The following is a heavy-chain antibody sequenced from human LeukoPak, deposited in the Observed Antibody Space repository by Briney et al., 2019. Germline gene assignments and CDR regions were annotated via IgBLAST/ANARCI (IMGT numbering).Heavy chain of an antibody. D-gene: IGHD2/OR15-2a*01. V-gene: IGHV3-7*01. CDR2: IKQDGSEK. CDR3: VSFYETY. Sequence: GGSLRLSCAASGFTFGDTWMNWVRQVPGQGLEWVANIKQDGSEKFYVASVKGRFTISRDNGKSSLYLQMNSLRAEDTAVYYCVSFYETYWGRGTLVTVSS. J-gene: IGHJ4*02. CDR1: GFTFGDTW.